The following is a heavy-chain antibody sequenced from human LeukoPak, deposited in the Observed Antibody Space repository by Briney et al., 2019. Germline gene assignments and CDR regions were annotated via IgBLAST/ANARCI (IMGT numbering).Heavy chain of an antibody. CDR1: GGSISSYY. J-gene: IGHJ6*04. CDR3: ARGSLAIVRGALEV. CDR2: IYYSGST. Sequence: PSETLSLTSTVSGGSISSYYRCCIRQPPGKGLEWIGYIYYSGSTNYNPSLKRRVTISVDTSKNQFSLKLSSVTAADTAVYYCARGSLAIVRGALEVWGKGNTVTVSS. D-gene: IGHD3-10*01. V-gene: IGHV4-59*01.